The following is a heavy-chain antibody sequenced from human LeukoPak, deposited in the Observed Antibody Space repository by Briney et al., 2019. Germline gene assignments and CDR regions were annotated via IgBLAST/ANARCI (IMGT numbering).Heavy chain of an antibody. D-gene: IGHD3-10*01. CDR2: IKEDGSEK. J-gene: IGHJ4*02. Sequence: GGSLRLSCAASGFTFSNYWMSWVRQAPGKGLEWVANIKEDGSEKHYVDSVKGRFTISRDNAKNSLYLQMNSLRVEDTAVYYCARTIRGYWGQGTQVTVSS. CDR3: ARTIRGY. CDR1: GFTFSNYW. V-gene: IGHV3-7*03.